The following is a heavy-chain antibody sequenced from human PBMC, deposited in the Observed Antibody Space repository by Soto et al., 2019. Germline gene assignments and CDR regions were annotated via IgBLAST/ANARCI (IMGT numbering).Heavy chain of an antibody. CDR1: GFTFSSYA. D-gene: IGHD3-3*01. CDR3: AKDDNITIFGVVIPYGMDV. J-gene: IGHJ6*02. Sequence: GGSLRLSCAASGFTFSSYAMSWVRQAPGKGLEWVSAISGSGGSTYYADSVKGRFTISRDNSKNTLYLQMNSLRAEDTAVYYCAKDDNITIFGVVIPYGMDVWGQGTTVTVSS. CDR2: ISGSGGST. V-gene: IGHV3-23*01.